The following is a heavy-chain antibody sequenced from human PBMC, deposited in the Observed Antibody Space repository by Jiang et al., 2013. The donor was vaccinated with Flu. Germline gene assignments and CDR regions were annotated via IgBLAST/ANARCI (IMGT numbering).Heavy chain of an antibody. Sequence: QLLESGGGLVQPGGSLRLSCAASGFTFSSYAMNWVRQAPGKGLEWVSSFGDGGGSSYYADSVKGRFTISRDNSKNTLYLQMNSLRAEDTAVYYCAKAGGSIGYSFNWYYFDYWGQGTLVTVSS. CDR2: FGDGGGSS. V-gene: IGHV3-23*01. D-gene: IGHD5-12*01. CDR3: AKAGGSIGYSFNWYYFDY. J-gene: IGHJ4*02. CDR1: GFTFSSYA.